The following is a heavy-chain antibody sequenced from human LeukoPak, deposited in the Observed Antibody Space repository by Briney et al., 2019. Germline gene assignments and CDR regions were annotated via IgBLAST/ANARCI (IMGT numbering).Heavy chain of an antibody. CDR2: TWSDGRSE. J-gene: IGHJ4*02. V-gene: IGHV3-33*01. Sequence: PGGSLRLSCVVSGVILSSHGMHWVRQAPGKRLEWLTFTWSDGRSEYYADSVKGRFSVSRDNSKNTVYLQIGSLRVEDTAVYYCARDRGNDYFDSWGQGTLVTVSS. CDR3: ARDRGNDYFDS. CDR1: GVILSSHG.